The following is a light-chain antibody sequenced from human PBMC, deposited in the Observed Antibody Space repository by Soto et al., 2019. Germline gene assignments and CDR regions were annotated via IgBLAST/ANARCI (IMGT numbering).Light chain of an antibody. CDR3: QQYNNWPRT. Sequence: EIVMTQSPATLSVSPGERATLSCRARQSVNSNLAWYQQKPGQAPRLLIYGASTRATGIPARFSGSGSGTEFTLTITSLQSDDFAAYYCQQYNNWPRTFGQGTKVDIK. CDR1: QSVNSN. V-gene: IGKV3-15*01. J-gene: IGKJ1*01. CDR2: GAS.